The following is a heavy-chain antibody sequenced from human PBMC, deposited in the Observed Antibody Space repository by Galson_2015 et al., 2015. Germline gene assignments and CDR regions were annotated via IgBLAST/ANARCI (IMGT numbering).Heavy chain of an antibody. V-gene: IGHV3-11*01. CDR2: ISSSGSTI. D-gene: IGHD5-12*01. CDR3: ARDGRLVVATYNDY. Sequence: SMRISCEASGFTFSDYYMSWIRQAPGKGLEWVSYISSSGSTIYYADSVKGRFTISRDNAKNSLYLQMNSLRAEDTAVYYCARDGRLVVATYNDYWGQGTLVTVSS. J-gene: IGHJ4*02. CDR1: GFTFSDYY.